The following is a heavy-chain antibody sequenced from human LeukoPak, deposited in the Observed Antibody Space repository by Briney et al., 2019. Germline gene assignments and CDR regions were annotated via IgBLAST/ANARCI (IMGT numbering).Heavy chain of an antibody. CDR1: GSISGYY. Sequence: SETLSLTCTVSGSISGYYWSWIRQPPGKGLAWIGYIYTSGSTNYNPSLESRVTISVDTSKNQFSLDLSSVTAADTAVYYCARQKCTSASCLTKNAFGIWGQGTMVTVSS. CDR3: ARQKCTSASCLTKNAFGI. V-gene: IGHV4-4*09. D-gene: IGHD2-2*01. J-gene: IGHJ3*02. CDR2: IYTSGST.